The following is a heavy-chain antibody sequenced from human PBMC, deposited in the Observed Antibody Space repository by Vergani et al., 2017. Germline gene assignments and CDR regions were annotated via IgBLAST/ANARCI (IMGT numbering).Heavy chain of an antibody. J-gene: IGHJ4*02. CDR1: GGSISSYY. D-gene: IGHD3-10*01. CDR2: IYYSGST. V-gene: IGHV4-59*01. CDR3: ARDTGMGFDY. Sequence: QVQLQESGPGLVKPSETLSLTCTVSGGSISSYYWSWIRQPPGKGLEWIGYIYYSGSTHYNPSLQSRVTISVDTSKNQFSLKLSSVTAAATAVYYCARDTGMGFDYWGQGTLVTVSS.